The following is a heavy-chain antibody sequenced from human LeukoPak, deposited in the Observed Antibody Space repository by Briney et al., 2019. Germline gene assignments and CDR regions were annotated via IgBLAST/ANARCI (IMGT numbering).Heavy chain of an antibody. CDR3: AKDGLYGDYVYLGY. J-gene: IGHJ4*02. V-gene: IGHV3-23*01. CDR1: GFTFNNYA. CDR2: ISGSGGST. D-gene: IGHD4-17*01. Sequence: GGSLRLSCAASGFTFNNYAMSWVRQSPGKGLEWVSVISGSGGSTYYADSVRGRFTISRDNSKNTLSLQMTSLRDEDTALYYCAKDGLYGDYVYLGYWGQGTLVTVSS.